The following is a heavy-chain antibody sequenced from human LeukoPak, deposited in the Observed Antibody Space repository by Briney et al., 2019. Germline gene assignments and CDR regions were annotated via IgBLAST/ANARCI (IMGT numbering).Heavy chain of an antibody. CDR1: GFTFSSYA. CDR3: ARFSPGGYYYFDS. Sequence: PGGSLRLSCAASGFTFSSYAMNWVGQAPGKGLEGVSYISGSASTIYYADSVKGRFISSRDNARNSLYLKMNTLRDEDTAVYYCARFSPGGYYYFDSWGQGTLVTVSS. CDR2: ISGSASTI. J-gene: IGHJ4*02. D-gene: IGHD3-22*01. V-gene: IGHV3-48*02.